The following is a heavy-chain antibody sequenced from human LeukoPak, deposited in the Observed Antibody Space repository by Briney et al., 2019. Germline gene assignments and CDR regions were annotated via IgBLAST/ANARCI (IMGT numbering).Heavy chain of an antibody. CDR2: IFYSGTT. CDR1: GGSISSSGYY. CDR3: ARRQGDTSSWYY. J-gene: IGHJ4*02. D-gene: IGHD6-13*01. Sequence: PSETLSLTCTVSGGSISSSGYYWGWIRQPPGKGLEWIGNIFYSGTTYYNPSLKSRVTISLDTSKNQFSLKLSSATAADTALYYCARRQGDTSSWYYWGQGTLVTVSS. V-gene: IGHV4-39*01.